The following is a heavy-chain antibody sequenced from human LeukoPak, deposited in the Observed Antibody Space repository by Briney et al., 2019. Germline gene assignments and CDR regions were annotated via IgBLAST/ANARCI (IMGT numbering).Heavy chain of an antibody. CDR2: IYSSGST. V-gene: IGHV4-30-4*08. D-gene: IGHD1-1*01. CDR3: ARSNWKYYFDF. Sequence: PSQTLSLTCTVSGGSINSGDYYWSWIRQPPGKGLEWIGYIYSSGSTYYNPSLKSRLTMSLDTSKSQFSLEVSSVTAADTAVYHCARSNWKYYFDFWGQGTLVTVSS. CDR1: GGSINSGDYY. J-gene: IGHJ4*02.